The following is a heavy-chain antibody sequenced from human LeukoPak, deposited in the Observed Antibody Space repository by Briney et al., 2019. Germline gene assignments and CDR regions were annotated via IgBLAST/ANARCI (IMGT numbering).Heavy chain of an antibody. D-gene: IGHD3-10*01. Sequence: ASVKVSCKASGYTFTGYYMHWVRQAPGQGLEWMGWINPNSGGTNYAQKFQGWVTMTRDTSISTAYMELSGLRSDDTAVYYCARGAELLWFGELLSGDAFDIWGQGTMVTVSS. CDR1: GYTFTGYY. CDR2: INPNSGGT. CDR3: ARGAELLWFGELLSGDAFDI. V-gene: IGHV1-2*04. J-gene: IGHJ3*02.